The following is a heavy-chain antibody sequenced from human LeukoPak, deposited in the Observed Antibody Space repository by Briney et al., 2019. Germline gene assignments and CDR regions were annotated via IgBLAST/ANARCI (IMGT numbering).Heavy chain of an antibody. CDR2: MNPNSGNT. Sequence: ASVKVSCKASGYTFTSYDINWVRQATGQGLEWMGWMNPNSGNTGYAQKFQGRVTMTRNTSISTAYMELSSLRSEDTAVYYCARGLPGYCSSTSCPYMGTYYYYYMDVWGKGTTVTVSS. V-gene: IGHV1-8*01. J-gene: IGHJ6*03. CDR1: GYTFTSYD. D-gene: IGHD2-2*03. CDR3: ARGLPGYCSSTSCPYMGTYYYYYMDV.